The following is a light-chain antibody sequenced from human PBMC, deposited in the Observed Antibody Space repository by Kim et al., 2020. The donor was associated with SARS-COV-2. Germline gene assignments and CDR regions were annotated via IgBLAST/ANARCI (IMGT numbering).Light chain of an antibody. V-gene: IGKV3-15*01. Sequence: SVSPGERATLSCRASQSVSSNLAWYQQKPGQAPRLLIYGASTRATGIPARFIGSGSGTEFTLTISSLQSEDFAVYYCQQYNNWPLTFGQGTKLEI. CDR1: QSVSSN. CDR3: QQYNNWPLT. CDR2: GAS. J-gene: IGKJ2*01.